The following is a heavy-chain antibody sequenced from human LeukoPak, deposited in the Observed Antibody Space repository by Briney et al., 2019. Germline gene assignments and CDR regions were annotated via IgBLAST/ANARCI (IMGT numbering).Heavy chain of an antibody. Sequence: PSETLSLTCAVYGGSFSGYYWSWIRQPPGKGLEWIGEINHSGSTNYNPSLKSRVTISVDTSKNQFSLKLSSVTAADTAVYYCARGSGCSSTSCQNWFDPWGQRTLVTVSS. D-gene: IGHD2-2*01. J-gene: IGHJ5*02. CDR2: INHSGST. V-gene: IGHV4-34*01. CDR1: GGSFSGYY. CDR3: ARGSGCSSTSCQNWFDP.